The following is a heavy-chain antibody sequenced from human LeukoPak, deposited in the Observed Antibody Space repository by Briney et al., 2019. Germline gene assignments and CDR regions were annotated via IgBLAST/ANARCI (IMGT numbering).Heavy chain of an antibody. Sequence: GGSLRLSCAASGFTFSAYWMSWVRQAPGKGLEWVANRKEDGSEKYYVDSVQGRFTISRDNAQKSLYLEMRSLRAEDTAVFYCVRGAYSRSWDSHLDYWGQGTLVTVSS. J-gene: IGHJ4*02. D-gene: IGHD6-13*01. CDR3: VRGAYSRSWDSHLDY. CDR1: GFTFSAYW. CDR2: RKEDGSEK. V-gene: IGHV3-7*01.